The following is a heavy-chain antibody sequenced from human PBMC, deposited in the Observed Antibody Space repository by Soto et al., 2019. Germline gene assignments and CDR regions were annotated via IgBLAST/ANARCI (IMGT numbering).Heavy chain of an antibody. D-gene: IGHD6-19*01. J-gene: IGHJ4*02. Sequence: QITLKESGPTLVKPTQPLTLTCTFSGFSLSTTRVGVGWIRQPPGKPLEWLALIYWDDDKRYSPFLKSRLTITKDTSKNQVVLTMTNMDPMDTATYFCAHTLVAGLGYYFDYWGQGTLVTVSS. CDR2: IYWDDDK. CDR1: GFSLSTTRVG. CDR3: AHTLVAGLGYYFDY. V-gene: IGHV2-5*02.